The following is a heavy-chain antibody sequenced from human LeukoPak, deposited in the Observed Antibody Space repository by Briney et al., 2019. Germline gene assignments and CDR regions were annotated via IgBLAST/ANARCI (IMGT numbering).Heavy chain of an antibody. CDR3: ARSSYDSSLRIDDF. CDR2: INPYSGDT. Sequence: ASVKVSYKACAYTFTDYYMHWVRLAPGPALEWMGWINPYSGDTNYAQKFQGRVSMNRHTSISTAYMELSSLRSDDTAVYYCARSSYDSSLRIDDFWGQGTLVTVSS. V-gene: IGHV1-2*02. J-gene: IGHJ4*02. CDR1: AYTFTDYY. D-gene: IGHD3-22*01.